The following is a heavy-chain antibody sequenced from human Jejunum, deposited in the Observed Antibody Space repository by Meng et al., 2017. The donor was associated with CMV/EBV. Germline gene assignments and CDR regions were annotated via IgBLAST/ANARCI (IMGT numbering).Heavy chain of an antibody. CDR2: INPSSGAI. Sequence: QGQPLQAGAGGKKPGPSGKVSCKASGYAFTGYYIHWLRQAPVQGLEWMGWINPSSGAIFYAQKFQDRVTMSRETSITTVYMDLSSLRSDDTAVYFCSRGGGGDGTYLLNYWGQGTLVTVSS. CDR1: GYAFTGYY. V-gene: IGHV1-2*02. CDR3: SRGGGGDGTYLLNY. J-gene: IGHJ4*02. D-gene: IGHD2-21*01.